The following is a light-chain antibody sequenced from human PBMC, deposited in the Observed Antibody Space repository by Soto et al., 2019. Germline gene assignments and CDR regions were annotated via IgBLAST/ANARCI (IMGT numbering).Light chain of an antibody. Sequence: EVVMTQSPATLSVSPGERVTLSCRASQSINAHLAWYQQKPGQAPRLLIHGASTRATGIPARFSGSGFGTEFIXXIXSXXYEDFAVYYCQQYNTWLWTFGQGTKVEIQ. V-gene: IGKV3-15*01. CDR3: QQYNTWLWT. J-gene: IGKJ1*01. CDR2: GAS. CDR1: QSINAH.